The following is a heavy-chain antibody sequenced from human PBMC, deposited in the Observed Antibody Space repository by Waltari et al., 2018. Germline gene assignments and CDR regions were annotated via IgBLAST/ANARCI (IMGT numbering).Heavy chain of an antibody. D-gene: IGHD6-19*01. J-gene: IGHJ4*02. CDR3: ATDPVSGRHRDF. CDR1: GDSLGELS. Sequence: QVQLEQPGAGVKKAGASVKVSCEVLGDSLGELSIKGVRQAPGKGLGGMGGFDSENGEPVYAQKFQGRVTMTEDTSKDIAYMELSRLRSEDTAVYFCATDPVSGRHRDFWGQGTLVTVSS. V-gene: IGHV1-24*01. CDR2: FDSENGEP.